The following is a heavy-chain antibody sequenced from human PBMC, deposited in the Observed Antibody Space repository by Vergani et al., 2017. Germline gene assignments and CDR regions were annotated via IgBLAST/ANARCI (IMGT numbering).Heavy chain of an antibody. V-gene: IGHV3-33*06. Sequence: QVQLVESGGGVVQPGRSLRLYCAASGFTFSSYGMHWVRQAPGKGLEWVAVIWYDGSKKYYADSVKGRFTISRDNSKNTLYLQMNSLRAEDTAVYYCAKGRTTTVVTGDYWGQGTLVTVSS. J-gene: IGHJ4*02. CDR3: AKGRTTTVVTGDY. CDR2: IWYDGSKK. CDR1: GFTFSSYG. D-gene: IGHD4-23*01.